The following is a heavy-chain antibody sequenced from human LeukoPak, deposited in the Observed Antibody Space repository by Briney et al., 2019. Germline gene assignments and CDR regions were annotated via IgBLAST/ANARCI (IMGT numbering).Heavy chain of an antibody. CDR2: ITSSSSYI. J-gene: IGHJ4*02. D-gene: IGHD2-2*01. V-gene: IGHV3-21*01. CDR3: ARDSPYCTSSDCYLDC. Sequence: GGSLRLSCAVSGFTFNTYTMSCVRQAAGKGREWLSSITSSSSYIFYADSVKGRFTISRDHAKSSLFLQMNSVRAEHTAVYYCARDSPYCTSSDCYLDCWGQGTLVTVSS. CDR1: GFTFNTYT.